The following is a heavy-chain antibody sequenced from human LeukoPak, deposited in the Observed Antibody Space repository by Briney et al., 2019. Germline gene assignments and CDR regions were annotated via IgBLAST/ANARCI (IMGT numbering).Heavy chain of an antibody. V-gene: IGHV1-18*01. D-gene: IGHD6-13*01. J-gene: IGHJ4*02. Sequence: GASVKVSCKASGYTFTSYDISWVRQAPGQGLEWMGWISAYNGNTNYAQKLQGRVTMTTDTSTSTAYMELRSLRSDDTAVYYCARGRTRSSSSHFDYWGQGTLVIVSS. CDR1: GYTFTSYD. CDR3: ARGRTRSSSSHFDY. CDR2: ISAYNGNT.